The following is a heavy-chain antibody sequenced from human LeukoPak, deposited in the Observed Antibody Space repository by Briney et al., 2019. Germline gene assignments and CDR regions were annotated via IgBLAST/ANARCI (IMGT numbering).Heavy chain of an antibody. J-gene: IGHJ4*02. V-gene: IGHV1-18*01. CDR2: ISAYNGNT. CDR3: ARDRPEGWNYVRFDY. CDR1: GYTFTSYG. Sequence: GASVKVSCKASGYTFTSYGISWLRQAPGQGLEWMGWISAYNGNTNYAQKLQGRVTMTTDTSTSTAYMELRSLRSDDTAVYYCARDRPEGWNYVRFDYWGQGTLVAVSS. D-gene: IGHD1-7*01.